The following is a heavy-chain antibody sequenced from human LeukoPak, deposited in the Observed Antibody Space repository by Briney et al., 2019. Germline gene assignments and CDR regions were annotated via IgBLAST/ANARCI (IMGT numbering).Heavy chain of an antibody. CDR3: ARDRARMVAYSSATEPFDY. CDR2: ITTYEDNT. J-gene: IGHJ4*02. CDR1: GYTFTNHG. Sequence: GASVKVSCKTSGYTFTNHGISWVRQAPGQRLEWIGLITTYEDNTTDAPKFQGRVIMTTDTPTGTAYMELRILRSDDTAVYYCARDRARMVAYSSATEPFDYWGQGTLVTVSS. D-gene: IGHD5-18*01. V-gene: IGHV1-18*01.